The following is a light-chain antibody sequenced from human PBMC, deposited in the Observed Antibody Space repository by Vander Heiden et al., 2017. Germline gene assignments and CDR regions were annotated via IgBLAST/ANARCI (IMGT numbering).Light chain of an antibody. J-gene: IGLJ2*01. Sequence: SYALTQPLSVSVALGQTARITCGGNNMGSKDAHWYQQKPGQAPVLVLFSDANRASGIPERFSGSNSGYTATLTVRRVQAGDEADYYCQVWDRNLVIFGGGTKLTVL. V-gene: IGLV3-9*01. CDR3: QVWDRNLVI. CDR1: NMGSKD. CDR2: SDA.